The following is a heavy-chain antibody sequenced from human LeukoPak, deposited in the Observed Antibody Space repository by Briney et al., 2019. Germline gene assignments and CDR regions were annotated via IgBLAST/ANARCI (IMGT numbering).Heavy chain of an antibody. D-gene: IGHD3-22*01. CDR2: ISYDGSNK. V-gene: IGHV3-30-3*01. J-gene: IGHJ4*02. CDR3: VRSTTPAYYDSSGYYYVIDY. Sequence: GGSLRLSCAASGFTFSSYAMHWVRQAPGKGLEWVAVISYDGSNKYYADSVKGRFTISRDNSKNTLYLQMNSLRAEDTAVYYCVRSTTPAYYDSSGYYYVIDYWGQGTLVTVSS. CDR1: GFTFSSYA.